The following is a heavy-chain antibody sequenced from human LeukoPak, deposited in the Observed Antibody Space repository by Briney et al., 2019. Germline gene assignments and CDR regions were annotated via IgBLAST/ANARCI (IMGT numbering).Heavy chain of an antibody. CDR2: ISYDESTR. J-gene: IGHJ6*03. V-gene: IGHV3-30*04. CDR1: GFSFSIYA. CDR3: ARERKYYGSGSYTLGYYYMDV. D-gene: IGHD3-10*01. Sequence: PGGSLRLSCAASGFSFSIYAMHWVRQAPGKGLEWVALISYDESTRYYADSVKGRFTISRDNAKNSLYLQMDSLRAEDTAVYYCARERKYYGSGSYTLGYYYMDVWGKGTTVTVSS.